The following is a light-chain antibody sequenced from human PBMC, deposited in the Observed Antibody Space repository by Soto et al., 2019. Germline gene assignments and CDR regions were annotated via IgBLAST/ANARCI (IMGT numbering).Light chain of an antibody. V-gene: IGKV3-20*01. CDR1: QSVSSSY. J-gene: IGKJ1*01. CDR2: GAS. Sequence: EIVLTQSPGTLSLSPGERATLSCRASQSVSSSYLAWYQQKPGQAPRLLIYGASSRATGIPDRFSGSGSGTDFTLTISRLEPEDFAVYYCPQYGSSRTFGQATKVDIK. CDR3: PQYGSSRT.